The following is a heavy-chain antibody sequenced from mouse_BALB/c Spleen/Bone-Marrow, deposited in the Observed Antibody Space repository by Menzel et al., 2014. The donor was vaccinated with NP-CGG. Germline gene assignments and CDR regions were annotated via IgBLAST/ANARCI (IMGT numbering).Heavy chain of an antibody. Sequence: LQESGPELVKPGASVKISCKASGYTFTSYVMHWVKQKPGQGLEWIGYINPYNDGTKYNEKFKGKATLTSDKSSSTANMELSMLTSRDSAVYYYAEGDYCGSSWFAYWGQGTLVTVSA. J-gene: IGHJ3*01. CDR3: AEGDYCGSSWFAY. V-gene: IGHV1-14*01. CDR1: GYTFTSYV. D-gene: IGHD1-1*01. CDR2: INPYNDGT.